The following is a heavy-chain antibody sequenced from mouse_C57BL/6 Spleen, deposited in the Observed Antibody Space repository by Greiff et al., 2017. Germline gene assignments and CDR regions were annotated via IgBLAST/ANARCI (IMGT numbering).Heavy chain of an antibody. CDR2: INPNNGGT. V-gene: IGHV1-26*01. CDR1: GYTFTDYY. CDR3: AVGGGDYYAMDY. Sequence: VQLQQSGPELVKPGASAKISCKASGYTFTDYYMNWVKQSHGKSLEWIGDINPNNGGTSYNQKFKGKATLTVDKSSSTAYMELRSLTSEDSAVYYCAVGGGDYYAMDYWGQGTSVTVSS. J-gene: IGHJ4*01.